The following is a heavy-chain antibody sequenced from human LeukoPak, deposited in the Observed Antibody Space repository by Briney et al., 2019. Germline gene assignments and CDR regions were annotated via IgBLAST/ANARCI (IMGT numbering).Heavy chain of an antibody. CDR2: SSNSRSTK. Sequence: GGSLRLSCATSGFTVSIYSMNWVRQAPGKGLEWVSCSSNSRSTKYYAYSLKGRFTISSDNAKNSLYLQMNSLRGEDKAVYYCAKDSHYYGGNVFDYWGQGTLVTVSS. CDR1: GFTVSIYS. J-gene: IGHJ4*02. CDR3: AKDSHYYGGNVFDY. D-gene: IGHD4-23*01. V-gene: IGHV3-48*01.